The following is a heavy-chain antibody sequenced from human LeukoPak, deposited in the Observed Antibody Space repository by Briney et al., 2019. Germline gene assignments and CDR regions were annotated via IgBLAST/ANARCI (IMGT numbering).Heavy chain of an antibody. CDR1: GFTFSSYS. CDR3: ARDRGSTAVVRGVNHC. Sequence: GGSLRLSCAASGFTFSSYSMNWVRQAPGKGLEWVSSISSSSSYIYYADSVKGRFTISRDNAKNSLYLQMSSLRAEDTAVYYCARDRGSTAVVRGVNHCWGQGTLVTVSS. J-gene: IGHJ4*02. CDR2: ISSSSSYI. V-gene: IGHV3-21*01. D-gene: IGHD3-10*01.